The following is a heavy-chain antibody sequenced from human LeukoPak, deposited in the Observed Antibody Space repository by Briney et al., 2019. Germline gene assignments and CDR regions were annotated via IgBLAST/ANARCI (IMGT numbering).Heavy chain of an antibody. D-gene: IGHD1-26*01. CDR1: GGSISGYY. Sequence: RASETLSLTCTVSGGSISGYYWSWIRQPAGKGLEWIGRIYTSGSTNYNPSLKSRVTMSVDTSKSQFSLKLSSVTAADTAVYYCARDRSGSYYFDYWGQGTLVTVSS. J-gene: IGHJ4*02. CDR3: ARDRSGSYYFDY. CDR2: IYTSGST. V-gene: IGHV4-4*07.